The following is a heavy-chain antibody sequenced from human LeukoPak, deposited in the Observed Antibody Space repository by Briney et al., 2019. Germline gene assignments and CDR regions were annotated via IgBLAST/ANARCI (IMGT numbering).Heavy chain of an antibody. D-gene: IGHD3-10*01. Sequence: QPGGSLRLSCAASGFTFSSYAMHWVRQAPGKGLEWVAVISYDGSNKYYADSVKGRFTISRDNSKNTLYLQMNSLRAEDTAVYYCARDCLMVRGVIPFLKAPFYYWGQGTLVTVSS. J-gene: IGHJ4*02. V-gene: IGHV3-30*04. CDR1: GFTFSSYA. CDR2: ISYDGSNK. CDR3: ARDCLMVRGVIPFLKAPFYY.